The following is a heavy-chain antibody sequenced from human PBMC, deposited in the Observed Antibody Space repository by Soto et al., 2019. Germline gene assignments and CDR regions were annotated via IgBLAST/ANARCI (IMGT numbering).Heavy chain of an antibody. CDR3: ARLSYDFLCCYSRLGDYMDV. CDR1: GYTFTSYG. Sequence: ASVKVSCKASGYTFTSYGISWVRQAPGQGLEWMGWISAYNGNTNYAQKLQGRVTMTTDTSTSTAYMELRSLRSDDTAVYYCARLSYDFLCCYSRLGDYMDVWSKGTSVTVSS. D-gene: IGHD3-3*01. V-gene: IGHV1-18*01. J-gene: IGHJ6*03. CDR2: ISAYNGNT.